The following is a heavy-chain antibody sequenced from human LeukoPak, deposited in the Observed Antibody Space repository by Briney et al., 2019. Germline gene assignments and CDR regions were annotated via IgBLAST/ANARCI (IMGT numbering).Heavy chain of an antibody. CDR1: GSSFTSYW. V-gene: IGHV5-51*01. CDR2: IYPGDSDT. J-gene: IGHJ5*02. D-gene: IGHD6-13*01. CDR3: AICIAAAGTPGWFDP. Sequence: GESLKISCKGSGSSFTSYWIGWVRQMPGKGLEWMGIIYPGDSDTRYSPSFQGQVTISADKSISTAYLQWSSLKASDTAMYYCAICIAAAGTPGWFDPWGQGTLVTVSS.